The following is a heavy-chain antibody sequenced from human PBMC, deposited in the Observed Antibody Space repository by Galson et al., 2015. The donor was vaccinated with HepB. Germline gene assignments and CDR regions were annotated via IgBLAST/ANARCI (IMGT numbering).Heavy chain of an antibody. CDR1: GFTFNIYA. D-gene: IGHD3-22*01. Sequence: SLRLSCAASGFTFNIYAFHWVRQAPGKGLEWLTFISSDGSNKAYRDSVKGRFTISRDNSKNMVFLQMNGLRDDDTAVYYCAKDDDSHGDSFQNKWGQGILVTVSS. V-gene: IGHV3-30*18. J-gene: IGHJ4*02. CDR3: AKDDDSHGDSFQNK. CDR2: ISSDGSNK.